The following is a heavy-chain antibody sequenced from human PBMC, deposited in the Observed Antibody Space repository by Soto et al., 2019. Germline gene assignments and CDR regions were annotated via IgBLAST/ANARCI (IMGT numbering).Heavy chain of an antibody. J-gene: IGHJ4*02. V-gene: IGHV2-5*02. CDR3: AHGSGWLHDY. CDR2: IYVDDDK. CDR1: GFSLTTNAVG. Sequence: QITLKESGPTLVKPTQTLTLTCSFSGFSLTTNAVGVGWIRQPPGKAPEWLALIYVDDDKQYSPSLKSRLTITKDTSKTQLLLTMTNMDTVDTATYHCAHGSGWLHDYWGQGILVTVSS. D-gene: IGHD6-19*01.